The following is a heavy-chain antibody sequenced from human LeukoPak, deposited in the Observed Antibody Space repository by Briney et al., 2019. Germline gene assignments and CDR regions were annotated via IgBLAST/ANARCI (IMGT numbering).Heavy chain of an antibody. V-gene: IGHV3-53*01. D-gene: IGHD3/OR15-3a*01. CDR2: IYSDGRT. Sequence: GGSLRLSCAASGFTVSSNYMSWVRQAPGKGLEWVSVIYSDGRTHYADSVKGRFTISRDNSKNTLFLQMNSLRAEDTAAYYCARADGTGGPYDYWGQGTLVTVSS. CDR1: GFTVSSNY. CDR3: ARADGTGGPYDY. J-gene: IGHJ4*02.